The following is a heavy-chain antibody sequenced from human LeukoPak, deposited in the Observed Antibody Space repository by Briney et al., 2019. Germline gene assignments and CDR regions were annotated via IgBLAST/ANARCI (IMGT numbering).Heavy chain of an antibody. CDR1: GYTFTGYY. D-gene: IGHD2-2*01. CDR2: INPNSGGT. CDR3: ARASSTSSNWFDP. J-gene: IGHJ5*02. Sequence: ASVKVSCKASGYTFTGYYMHWVRQAPGQGLEWMGWINPNSGGTNYAQKLQGWVTMTRDTSISTAYMELSRLRSDDTAVYYCARASSTSSNWFDPWGQGTLVTVSS. V-gene: IGHV1-2*04.